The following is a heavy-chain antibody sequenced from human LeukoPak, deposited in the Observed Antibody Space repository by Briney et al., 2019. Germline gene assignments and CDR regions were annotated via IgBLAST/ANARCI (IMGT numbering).Heavy chain of an antibody. Sequence: SETLSLTCTVSGGSISSYYWSWIRQPPGKGLEWIGYIYYSGSTNYNPSLKSRVTISVDTSKNQFSLKLSSVTAADTAVYYCARRITWNWFDPWGQGTLVTVSS. CDR2: IYYSGST. CDR1: GGSISSYY. CDR3: ARRITWNWFDP. V-gene: IGHV4-59*01. D-gene: IGHD3-10*01. J-gene: IGHJ5*02.